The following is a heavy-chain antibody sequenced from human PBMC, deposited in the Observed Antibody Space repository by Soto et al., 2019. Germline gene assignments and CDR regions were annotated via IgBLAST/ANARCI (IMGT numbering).Heavy chain of an antibody. CDR1: GFTFGDYA. Sequence: GGSLRLSCTASGFTFGDYAMSWFRQAPGKGLEWVGFIRSKAYGGTTEYAASVKGRFTISRDDSKSIAYLQMNSLKTEDTAVYYCTRDHCSSTSCYIEYYYYYYMDVWGKGTTVTVSS. D-gene: IGHD2-2*02. CDR3: TRDHCSSTSCYIEYYYYYYMDV. CDR2: IRSKAYGGTT. J-gene: IGHJ6*03. V-gene: IGHV3-49*03.